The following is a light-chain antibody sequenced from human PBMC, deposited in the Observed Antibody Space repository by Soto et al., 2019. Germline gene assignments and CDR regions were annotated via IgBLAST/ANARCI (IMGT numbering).Light chain of an antibody. CDR3: CSYSHSPPSYV. CDR2: HVT. V-gene: IGLV2-14*03. J-gene: IGLJ1*01. Sequence: QSVLTQPASVSGSPGQSITISCTGSSVDVGDYNSVSWYQQHPGKAPKVMIYHVTIRASGVSNRFSGSKSGNTASLTISGLQAEDEADYYCCSYSHSPPSYVFGTGTKATVL. CDR1: SVDVGDYNS.